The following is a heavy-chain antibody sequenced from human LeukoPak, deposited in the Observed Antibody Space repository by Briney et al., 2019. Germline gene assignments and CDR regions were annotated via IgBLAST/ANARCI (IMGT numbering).Heavy chain of an antibody. CDR1: GGSFSGYY. J-gene: IGHJ5*02. D-gene: IGHD6-13*01. CDR2: INHSGST. V-gene: IGHV4-34*01. CDR3: ARGQGSSSWYPYYYYYMS. Sequence: SETLSLTCAVYGGSFSGYYWSWIRQPPGKGLEWIGEINHSGSTNYNPSLKSRVTISVDTSKNQFSLKLSSVTAADTAVYYCARGQGSSSWYPYYYYYMSWGQGTLVTVSS.